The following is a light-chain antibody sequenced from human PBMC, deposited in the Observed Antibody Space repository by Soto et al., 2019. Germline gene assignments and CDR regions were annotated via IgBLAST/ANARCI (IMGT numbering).Light chain of an antibody. V-gene: IGKV3-15*01. Sequence: EIVMTQSPATLSVSPGEGATLSCRASQSVSTNLAWYQQKPGQSPRLLIYGASTRVTGIPPRFSGSGSGTEFTLTISSLLSEDFAVYHCQQYNDWPQTLGQGTKLDI. CDR1: QSVSTN. J-gene: IGKJ2*01. CDR3: QQYNDWPQT. CDR2: GAS.